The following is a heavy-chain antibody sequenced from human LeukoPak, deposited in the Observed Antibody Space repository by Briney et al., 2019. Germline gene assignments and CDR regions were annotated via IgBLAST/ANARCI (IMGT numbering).Heavy chain of an antibody. J-gene: IGHJ4*02. Sequence: GGSLRLSCAASAFTFSNYWMNWVRQAPGKGLEWVSNIIGNSVSTYYADFVKGRFTISRDNSNNTLFLQMNSLSADDTAIYFCAKGRRDGYNYPFFDSWGQGAWVIVSS. CDR3: AKGRRDGYNYPFFDS. V-gene: IGHV3-23*01. D-gene: IGHD5-24*01. CDR1: AFTFSNYW. CDR2: IIGNSVST.